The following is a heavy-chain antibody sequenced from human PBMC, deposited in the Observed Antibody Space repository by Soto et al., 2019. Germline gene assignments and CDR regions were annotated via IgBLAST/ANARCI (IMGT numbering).Heavy chain of an antibody. CDR3: AREGLLLGAFDI. CDR2: IIPDGSFA. V-gene: IGHV3-7*01. CDR1: GFSFSNYW. J-gene: IGHJ3*02. D-gene: IGHD2-21*02. Sequence: DVQLVESGGALVQPGGALRLSCAVSGFSFSNYWMVWARQAPGKGLEWVANIIPDGSFASYADSVKGRFAISRDNAKSTLYRQMNSLRVEDSAVYYCAREGLLLGAFDIWGQGTVVTVSS.